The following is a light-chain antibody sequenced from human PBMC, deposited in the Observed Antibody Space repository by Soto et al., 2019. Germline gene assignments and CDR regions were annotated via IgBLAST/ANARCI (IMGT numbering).Light chain of an antibody. CDR3: QKYKDWPYT. CDR1: QSVTTN. CDR2: DVS. Sequence: VMTQSPATLSVSPGETATLSCRASQSVTTNLAWYQQKPGQAPRVLIYDVSTRATGIPARFSGSGTGTEFTLTISSLQSDDFAGYYCQKYKDWPYTFGQGTKLEIK. J-gene: IGKJ2*01. V-gene: IGKV3-15*01.